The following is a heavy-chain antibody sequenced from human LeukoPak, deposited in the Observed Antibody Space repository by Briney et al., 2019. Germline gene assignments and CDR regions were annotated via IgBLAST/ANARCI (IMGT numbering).Heavy chain of an antibody. Sequence: TSETLSLTCAVYGGSFSGYYWSWIRQPPGKGLEWIGEINHSGSTNYNPSLKSRVTISVDTSKNQFSLKLSSVTAADTAVYCARRSSWYSNWFDPWGQGTLVTVSS. CDR2: INHSGST. J-gene: IGHJ5*02. V-gene: IGHV4-34*01. CDR3: ARRSSWYSNWFDP. CDR1: GGSFSGYY. D-gene: IGHD6-13*01.